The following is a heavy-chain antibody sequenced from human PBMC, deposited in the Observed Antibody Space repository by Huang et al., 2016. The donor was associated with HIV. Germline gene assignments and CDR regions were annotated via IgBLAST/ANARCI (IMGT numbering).Heavy chain of an antibody. CDR1: GYSFTNYW. CDR2: IYPADSDT. J-gene: IGHJ4*02. V-gene: IGHV5-51*03. CDR3: ARSEVLVTAVPFDH. D-gene: IGHD2-21*02. Sequence: EVQLVQSEAEVKKPGESLKISCRGSGYSFTNYWIGWVRQRPGEGLEWRGVIYPADSDTRYSPSCQDQVTYAADKSTRTAYLQWSSLQASDTAIYYCARSEVLVTAVPFDHWGQGTLVTVSS.